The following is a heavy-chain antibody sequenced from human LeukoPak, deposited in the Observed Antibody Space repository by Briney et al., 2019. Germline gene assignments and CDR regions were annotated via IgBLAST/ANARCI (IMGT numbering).Heavy chain of an antibody. CDR1: GFTFSSYS. Sequence: GGSLRLSCAASGFTFSSYSMNWVRQAPGKGLEWVSSISSSSSYIYYADSVKGRFTISRDNAKNSLYLQMNSLRAEDTAVYYCSRDGSHTDRSAFDVWGQGTKVTVSA. CDR2: ISSSSSYI. CDR3: SRDGSHTDRSAFDV. J-gene: IGHJ3*01. V-gene: IGHV3-21*04. D-gene: IGHD1-26*01.